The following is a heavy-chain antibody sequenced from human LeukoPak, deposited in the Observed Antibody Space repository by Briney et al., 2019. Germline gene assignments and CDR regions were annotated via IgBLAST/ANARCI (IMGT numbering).Heavy chain of an antibody. Sequence: GGSLRLSCAASGFTFSSYEMNWVRQAPGKGLEWVSYISSSGSTINYADSLKGRFTISRDNAKNLLYLQMNSLRAEDTAVYYCAVATIKDYFDYWGQGTLVTVSS. CDR3: AVATIKDYFDY. V-gene: IGHV3-48*03. CDR1: GFTFSSYE. J-gene: IGHJ4*02. CDR2: ISSSGSTI. D-gene: IGHD5-24*01.